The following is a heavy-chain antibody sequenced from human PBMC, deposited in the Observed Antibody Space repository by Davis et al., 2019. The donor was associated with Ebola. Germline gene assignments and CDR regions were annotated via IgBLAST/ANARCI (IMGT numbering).Heavy chain of an antibody. J-gene: IGHJ6*04. Sequence: GGSLRLSCAASGFTFSSYAMHWVRQAPGKGLEWVAVISYDGSNKYYVDSVKGRFTISRDNSKNTLYLQMNSLRADDTAVYYCARGVRVGGVEYYGMDVWGRGTTVTVSS. CDR2: ISYDGSNK. D-gene: IGHD1-26*01. V-gene: IGHV3-30-3*01. CDR1: GFTFSSYA. CDR3: ARGVRVGGVEYYGMDV.